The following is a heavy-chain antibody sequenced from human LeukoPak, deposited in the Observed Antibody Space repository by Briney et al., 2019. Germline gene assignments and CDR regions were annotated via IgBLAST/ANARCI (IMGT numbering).Heavy chain of an antibody. J-gene: IGHJ4*02. D-gene: IGHD2-21*01. CDR1: GFTFINYA. CDR3: AKNGGGQCYSHLDS. Sequence: GSLRLSCAASGFTFINYAMTWVRQAPGKGLEWVSGISGSGGSTYYVDSVKGRFTISRDNSKNTLYLQMNSLREEDTALYFCAKNGGGQCYSHLDSWGQGNLVTVSS. CDR2: ISGSGGST. V-gene: IGHV3-23*01.